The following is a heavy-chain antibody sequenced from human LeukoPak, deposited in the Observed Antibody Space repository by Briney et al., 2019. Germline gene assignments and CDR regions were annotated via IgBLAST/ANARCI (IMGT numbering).Heavy chain of an antibody. J-gene: IGHJ4*02. Sequence: SETLSLTCTVSGASVSGSAYYWGWIRQPPGKGLEWIGNIYYSGSTYYNESLESRVTISIDTSKTQFSLKLSSVTAADTAMYYCAQSGGYGLIDYWGQGTLVTVSS. CDR2: IYYSGST. CDR3: AQSGGYGLIDY. D-gene: IGHD1-26*01. CDR1: GASVSGSAYY. V-gene: IGHV4-39*01.